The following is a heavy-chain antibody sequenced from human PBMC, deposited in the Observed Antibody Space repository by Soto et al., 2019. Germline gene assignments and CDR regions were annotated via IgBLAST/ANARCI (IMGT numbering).Heavy chain of an antibody. D-gene: IGHD2-2*01. V-gene: IGHV1-18*01. Sequence: GASVKVSCKASGYTFTSYGISWVRQAPGQGLEWMGWISAYNGNTNYAQKLQGRVTMTTDTSTSTAYMELRSLRSVDTAVYYCARDCSSTSCYVNAFDIWGQGTMVTVSS. J-gene: IGHJ3*02. CDR1: GYTFTSYG. CDR3: ARDCSSTSCYVNAFDI. CDR2: ISAYNGNT.